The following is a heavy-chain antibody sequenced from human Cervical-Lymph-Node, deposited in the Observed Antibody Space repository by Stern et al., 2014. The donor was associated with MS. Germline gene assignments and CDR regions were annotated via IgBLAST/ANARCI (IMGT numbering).Heavy chain of an antibody. CDR1: GYSFSSHW. CDR3: ARQGNYHDSHAFDI. Sequence: QLVQSGAEVKKSGESLKISCKGAGYSFSSHWIAWVRQKPGKGLEWMGVIYPGDSDTRHSPSFQGHFSISVDKSSSTAYLQWSSLTDSDTAIYYCARQGNYHDSHAFDIWGQGTMVIVSS. D-gene: IGHD3-22*01. CDR2: IYPGDSDT. J-gene: IGHJ3*02. V-gene: IGHV5-51*01.